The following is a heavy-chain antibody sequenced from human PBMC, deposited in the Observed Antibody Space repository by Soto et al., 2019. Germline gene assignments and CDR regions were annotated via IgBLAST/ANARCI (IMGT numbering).Heavy chain of an antibody. CDR1: GYTFTSYG. Sequence: ASVKVSCKASGYTFTSYGISWVRQAPGQGLEWMGWISAYNGNTNYAQKFQGRVTMTTDTSTSTAYMGVRSLRSDDTAVYYCASDTAAFHNDYWGQGTLVTFSS. CDR3: ASDTAAFHNDY. D-gene: IGHD6-13*01. J-gene: IGHJ4*02. V-gene: IGHV1-18*01. CDR2: ISAYNGNT.